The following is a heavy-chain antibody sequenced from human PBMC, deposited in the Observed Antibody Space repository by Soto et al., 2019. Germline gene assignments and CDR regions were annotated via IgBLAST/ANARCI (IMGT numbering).Heavy chain of an antibody. Sequence: ASVKVSCKASGYTFTSYAMHWVRQAPGQRLEWMGWTNAGNGNTKYSQKFQGRVTITRETSASTANMKMRSLKSKNTAVNYSARDQRSSSGWPDAFDIWGQGTMVTV. CDR3: ARDQRSSSGWPDAFDI. CDR1: GYTFTSYA. J-gene: IGHJ3*02. CDR2: TNAGNGNT. D-gene: IGHD6-19*01. V-gene: IGHV1-3*01.